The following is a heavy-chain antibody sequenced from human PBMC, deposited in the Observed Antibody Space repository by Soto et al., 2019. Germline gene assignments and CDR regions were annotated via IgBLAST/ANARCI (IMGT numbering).Heavy chain of an antibody. CDR3: SRYYHTTNAFHF. J-gene: IGHJ3*01. V-gene: IGHV4-31*03. Sequence: SETLSLTCTVSGGSISSGGYYWSWIRQHPGKGLEWIGYIYYSGSTYYNPSLKSRVTISVDTSKNQFSLKLSSVTAADTAVYYCSRYYHTTNAFHFPCPATFLSV. D-gene: IGHD3-22*01. CDR2: IYYSGST. CDR1: GGSISSGGYY.